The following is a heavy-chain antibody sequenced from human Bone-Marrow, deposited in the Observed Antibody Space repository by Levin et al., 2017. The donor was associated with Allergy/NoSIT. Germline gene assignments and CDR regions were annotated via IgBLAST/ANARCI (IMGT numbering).Heavy chain of an antibody. CDR3: ARERYDILRGYYGMDV. CDR2: IATAGDT. D-gene: IGHD3-9*01. Sequence: AGESLKISCAASGFTFSNYDMHWVRQGTGKGLEWVSVIATAGDTYYSGSVKGRFTISRENAKNFLYLQMNSLRAGDTAVYYCARERYDILRGYYGMDVWGQGTTVTVS. V-gene: IGHV3-13*01. CDR1: GFTFSNYD. J-gene: IGHJ6*02.